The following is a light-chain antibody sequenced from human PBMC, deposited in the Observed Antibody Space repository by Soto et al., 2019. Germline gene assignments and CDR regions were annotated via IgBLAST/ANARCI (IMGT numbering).Light chain of an antibody. J-gene: IGKJ4*01. CDR1: QSVSSN. CDR2: GAS. V-gene: IGKV3D-15*01. CDR3: QQYNNWLT. Sequence: EIVMKQPPATLSVSPGERATLSCRASQSVSSNLAWYQQKPGQAPRLLIYGASIRATGIPARFSGSGCGTEFTLTISSLQSEDFAVYYCQQYNNWLTFGGGTKVDIK.